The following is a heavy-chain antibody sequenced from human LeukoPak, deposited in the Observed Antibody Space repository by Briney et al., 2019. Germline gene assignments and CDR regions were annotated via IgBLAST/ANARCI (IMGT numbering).Heavy chain of an antibody. J-gene: IGHJ4*02. D-gene: IGHD2-15*01. V-gene: IGHV3-23*01. Sequence: GGSLRLSCAASGFTFSSYAMSWVRQAPGKGLEWVSAISGSGGSTYYADSVKGRFTISRDNSKNTLYLQMNSLRAEDTAVYYCASSYCSGGSCYVSTFDYWGQGALVTVSS. CDR3: ASSYCSGGSCYVSTFDY. CDR2: ISGSGGST. CDR1: GFTFSSYA.